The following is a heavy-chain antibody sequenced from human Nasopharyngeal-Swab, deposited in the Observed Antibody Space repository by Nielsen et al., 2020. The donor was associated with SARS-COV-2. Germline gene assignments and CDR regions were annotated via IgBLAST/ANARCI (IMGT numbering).Heavy chain of an antibody. Sequence: GGSLRLSCAASGFTFDDYAMHWVRQAPGKGLEWVSGISWNSGSIGYADSVKGRFTISRDNAKNSLYLQMNSLRAEDTALYYCAKTMVYSSSSYHFDYWGQGTLVTVSS. CDR3: AKTMVYSSSSYHFDY. CDR1: GFTFDDYA. D-gene: IGHD6-6*01. J-gene: IGHJ4*02. V-gene: IGHV3-9*01. CDR2: ISWNSGSI.